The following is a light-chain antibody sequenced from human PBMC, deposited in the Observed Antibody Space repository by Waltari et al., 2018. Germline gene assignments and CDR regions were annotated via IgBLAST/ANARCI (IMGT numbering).Light chain of an antibody. Sequence: VLTQSPGTLSLSPGESATLSCRASQRLTKNYLAWYQQKPGQPPRLLIYVASSRAAGIPDRLSGSGSGTDFTLTISRLDPEDFAIYYCQQYGSSVMYTFGQGTKLEIK. J-gene: IGKJ2*01. CDR3: QQYGSSVMYT. CDR1: QRLTKNY. V-gene: IGKV3-20*01. CDR2: VAS.